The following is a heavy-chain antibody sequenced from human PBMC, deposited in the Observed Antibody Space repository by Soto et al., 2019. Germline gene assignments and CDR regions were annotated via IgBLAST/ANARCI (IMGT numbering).Heavy chain of an antibody. Sequence: QVQLQESGPGLVKPSETLSLSCTVSGGSISSYYWSWIRQPPGKGMEWIGYVHHSWGSTYNPSLQSRVAISQHKSKSQFSLKLASVTATDAAVYYWARQGFGALQGLVAVWGQGTTVTVSS. J-gene: IGHJ6*02. CDR2: VHHSWGS. V-gene: IGHV4-59*08. CDR3: ARQGFGALQGLVAV. CDR1: GGSISSYY. D-gene: IGHD3-10*01.